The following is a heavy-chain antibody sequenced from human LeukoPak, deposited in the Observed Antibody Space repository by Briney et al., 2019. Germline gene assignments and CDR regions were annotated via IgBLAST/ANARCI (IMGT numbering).Heavy chain of an antibody. CDR1: GYTFTGYY. D-gene: IGHD2-8*01. V-gene: IGHV1-2*06. J-gene: IGHJ5*02. CDR3: AREQGVASWFDP. Sequence: ASVKVSCKASGYTFTGYYIHWVRQAPGQGLEWMGRINPNTDAANYAQKFQGRVTMTRDTSISTVYMALSRLFPGDTAVFYCAREQGVASWFDPWGQGTLVTVSS. CDR2: INPNTDAA.